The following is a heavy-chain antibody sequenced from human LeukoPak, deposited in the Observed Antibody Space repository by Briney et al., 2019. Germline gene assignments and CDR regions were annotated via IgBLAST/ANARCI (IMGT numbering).Heavy chain of an antibody. CDR2: IYYSGST. D-gene: IGHD6-6*01. CDR1: GGSVSSGSYY. V-gene: IGHV4-61*01. J-gene: IGHJ4*02. CDR3: ASESSGTFDY. Sequence: LETLSLTCTVSGGSVSSGSYYWSWIRQPPGKGLEWIGYIYYSGSTNYNPSLKSRVTISVDTSKHQFSLKLSSVTAADTAVYYCASESSGTFDYWGQGTLVTVSS.